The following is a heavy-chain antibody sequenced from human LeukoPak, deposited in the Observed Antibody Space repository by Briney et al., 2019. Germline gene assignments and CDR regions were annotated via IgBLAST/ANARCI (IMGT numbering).Heavy chain of an antibody. J-gene: IGHJ4*02. CDR3: AKSDQRLPDY. CDR2: IRFDGSNE. D-gene: IGHD2-2*01. CDR1: GFTFSTFG. Sequence: PGGSLRLSCAASGFTFSTFGMHWVRQAPGKGLEWVAFIRFDGSNEYYADSVKGRFTSSRDNSKNTLYLQMNGLRAEDTAVYYCAKSDQRLPDYWGQGTLVTV. V-gene: IGHV3-30*02.